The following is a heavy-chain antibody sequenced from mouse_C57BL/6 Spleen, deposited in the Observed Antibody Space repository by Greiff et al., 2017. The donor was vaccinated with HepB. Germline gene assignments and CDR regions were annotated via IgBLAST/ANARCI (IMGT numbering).Heavy chain of an antibody. CDR3: ARWEQWYFDV. V-gene: IGHV1-50*01. CDR1: GYTFTSYW. D-gene: IGHD4-1*01. J-gene: IGHJ1*03. Sequence: QVQLQQPGAELVKPGASVKLSCKASGYTFTSYWMQWVKQRPGQGLEWIGEIDPSDSYTNYNQKFKGKATLTVDTSSSTAYMQLSSLTSEDSAVYYCARWEQWYFDVWGTGTTVTVSS. CDR2: IDPSDSYT.